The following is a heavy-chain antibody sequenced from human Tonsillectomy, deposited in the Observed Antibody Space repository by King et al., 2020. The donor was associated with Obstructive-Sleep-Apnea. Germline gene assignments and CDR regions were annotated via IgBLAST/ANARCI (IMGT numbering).Heavy chain of an antibody. CDR1: GFTVSSNY. D-gene: IGHD2-2*01. Sequence: VQLVESGGGLVQLGGSLRLSCAAAGFTVSSNYMAWVRQAPGKGLEWVSGLYSDGKTCFADAVKGRFALSRDESKNTLYLEMNNLRAEDTAVYYCARGPGFCNSITCLNWFDPWGQGTLVTVSS. J-gene: IGHJ5*02. V-gene: IGHV3-66*01. CDR2: LYSDGKT. CDR3: ARGPGFCNSITCLNWFDP.